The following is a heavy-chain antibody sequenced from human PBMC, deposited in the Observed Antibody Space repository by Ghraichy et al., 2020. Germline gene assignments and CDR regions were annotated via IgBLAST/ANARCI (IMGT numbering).Heavy chain of an antibody. Sequence: ETLSLTCAASGFNFRSYSMNWVRHAPGKGLEWVSYISATGSTTYYAESLRGRFTISRDNARNSLYLQMNSLRGDDTALYYCAREWGGIGVVVAAAAFDTWGQGTLVSVSS. CDR2: ISATGSTT. D-gene: IGHD2-15*01. J-gene: IGHJ4*02. CDR1: GFNFRSYS. CDR3: AREWGGIGVVVAAAAFDT. V-gene: IGHV3-48*01.